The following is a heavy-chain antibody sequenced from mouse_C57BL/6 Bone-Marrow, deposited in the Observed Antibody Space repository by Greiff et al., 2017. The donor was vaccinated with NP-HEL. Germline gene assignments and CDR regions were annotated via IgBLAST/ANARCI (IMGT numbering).Heavy chain of an antibody. V-gene: IGHV10-1*01. CDR1: GFSFNTYA. CDR3: VRQRGLWYYFDY. Sequence: EVKLMESGGGLVQPKGSLKLSCAASGFSFNTYAMNWVRQAPGKGLEWVARIRSKSNNYATYYADSVKDRFTISRDDSESMLYLQMNNLKTEDTAMYYCVRQRGLWYYFDYWGQGTTLTVSS. J-gene: IGHJ2*01. D-gene: IGHD1-1*02. CDR2: IRSKSNNYAT.